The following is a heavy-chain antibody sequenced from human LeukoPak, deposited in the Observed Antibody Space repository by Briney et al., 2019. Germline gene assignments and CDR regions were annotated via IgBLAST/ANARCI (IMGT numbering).Heavy chain of an antibody. Sequence: GGSLRLSCAASGFIFSNYAMHWVRQAPGKGLEYVSAISTNGGSTYYANSVKGRFTISRDNSKNTLYLQMNSLRAEDTAVYYCAKDGRITMVRGVKNYYYYMDVWGKGTTVTISS. CDR3: AKDGRITMVRGVKNYYYYMDV. CDR2: ISTNGGST. V-gene: IGHV3-64*01. D-gene: IGHD3-10*01. J-gene: IGHJ6*03. CDR1: GFIFSNYA.